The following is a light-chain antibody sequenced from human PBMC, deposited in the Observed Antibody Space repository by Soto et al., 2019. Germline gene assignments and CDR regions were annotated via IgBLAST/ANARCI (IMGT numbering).Light chain of an antibody. CDR3: GAWDDSLSGPV. CDR2: SNN. V-gene: IGLV1-47*02. Sequence: QSVLTQPPSASETPGQRVTISCSGSSSNIGSNYVYWYQQLPGTAPKLLIHSNNQRPSGVPDRFSGSKSGTSASLAIGGLRSEDEADYYCGAWDDSLSGPVFGGGTQLTVL. CDR1: SSNIGSNY. J-gene: IGLJ2*01.